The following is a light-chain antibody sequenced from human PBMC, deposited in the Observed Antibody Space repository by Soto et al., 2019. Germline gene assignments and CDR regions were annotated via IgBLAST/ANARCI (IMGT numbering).Light chain of an antibody. Sequence: DLQMTQSPSTLSASVGDRVTITCRASQSISSWLAWYQQKPGKAPKLLIYDASSLESGVPSRFSGNGSGTEFTLTISILQPNDFATYYCQQYNSYLWTFGQGTKVEIK. CDR3: QQYNSYLWT. V-gene: IGKV1-5*01. CDR2: DAS. CDR1: QSISSW. J-gene: IGKJ1*01.